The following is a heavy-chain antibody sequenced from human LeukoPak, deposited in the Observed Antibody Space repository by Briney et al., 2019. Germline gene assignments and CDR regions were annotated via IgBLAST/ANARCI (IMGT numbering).Heavy chain of an antibody. CDR2: IDHSGST. CDR1: GGSFSGYY. V-gene: IGHV4-34*01. CDR3: ARAGCSGGSCYSPTYYMDV. D-gene: IGHD2-15*01. J-gene: IGHJ6*03. Sequence: PSETLSLTCAVYGGSFSGYYWTWIRQPPGKGLEWIGEIDHSGSTNYNPSLKSRVTISVDTSKNQFSLKLSSVTAADTAVYYCARAGCSGGSCYSPTYYMDVWGKGTTVTISS.